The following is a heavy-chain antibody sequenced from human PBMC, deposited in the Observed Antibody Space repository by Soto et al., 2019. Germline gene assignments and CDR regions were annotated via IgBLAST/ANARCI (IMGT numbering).Heavy chain of an antibody. CDR3: ARGNYDFWNDRDPYYYYGMDV. CDR1: GGTFSSYV. CDR2: IIPLFGTG. J-gene: IGHJ6*02. D-gene: IGHD3-3*01. Sequence: SVKVSGKASGGTFSSYVISWVRQAPRQGLERMGGIIPLFGTGNDAQKFQGRVTITADKSTSTAYMELSSLRSDDSAVYYWARGNYDFWNDRDPYYYYGMDVGRQGTTDTVSS. V-gene: IGHV1-69*06.